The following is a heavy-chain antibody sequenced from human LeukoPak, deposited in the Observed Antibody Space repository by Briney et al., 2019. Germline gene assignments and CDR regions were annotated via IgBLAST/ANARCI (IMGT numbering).Heavy chain of an antibody. CDR3: VRQRGASGTINHFDP. D-gene: IGHD3-10*01. CDR2: IYPDDSDT. J-gene: IGHJ5*02. CDR1: GYSSTTYW. V-gene: IGHV5-51*01. Sequence: GESLKISCKTSGYSSTTYWIGWVRQMPGTGLEWVGAIYPDDSDTRYSPSFQGQVVISADRSIRTAYLQWNTLKTSDTAMYYCVRQRGASGTINHFDPWGQGTLVTVSP.